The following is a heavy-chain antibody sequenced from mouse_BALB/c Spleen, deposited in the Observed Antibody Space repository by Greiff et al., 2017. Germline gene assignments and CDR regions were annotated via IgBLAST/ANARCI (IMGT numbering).Heavy chain of an antibody. CDR2: ISTYYGNT. V-gene: IGHV1-67*01. CDR1: GYTFTDYA. CDR3: ARGYGWYFDV. J-gene: IGHJ1*01. Sequence: VQLQQSGPELVRPGVSVKISCKGSGYTFTDYAMHWVKQSHAKSLEWIGVISTYYGNTNYNQKFKGKATMTVDKSSSTAYMELARLTSEDSAIYYCARGYGWYFDVWGAGTTVTVSS. D-gene: IGHD1-1*01.